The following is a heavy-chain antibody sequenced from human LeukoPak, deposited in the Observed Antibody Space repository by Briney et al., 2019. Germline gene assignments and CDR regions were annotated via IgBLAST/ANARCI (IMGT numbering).Heavy chain of an antibody. CDR3: ARTFQYSSSWYMEY. V-gene: IGHV4-31*02. Sequence: SETLSLTCTVSGGSISSGGYYWSWLRQHPGQGLEWTGYIYYSGSTYYNPSLKSRVTISVDTSKNQFSLKLSSVTAADTAGYYCARTFQYSSSWYMEYWGQGTLVTVSS. CDR1: GGSISSGGYY. D-gene: IGHD6-13*01. J-gene: IGHJ4*02. CDR2: IYYSGST.